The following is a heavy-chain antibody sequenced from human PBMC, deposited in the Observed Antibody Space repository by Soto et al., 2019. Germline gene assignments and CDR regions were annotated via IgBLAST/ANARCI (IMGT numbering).Heavy chain of an antibody. CDR3: ARTVLGPDLLADTFVDYYYYMDV. CDR2: VYYTGST. V-gene: IGHV4-59*08. CDR1: GGSISNFY. Sequence: SETLSLTCTVGGGSISNFYWSWILQPPWKGLEWIGYVYYTGSTSYNPSLKRRVTFSADSSRGQFSLRLNSVTAADTAVYYCARTVLGPDLLADTFVDYYYYMDVWGQGTTVTVSS. D-gene: IGHD3-9*01. J-gene: IGHJ6*03.